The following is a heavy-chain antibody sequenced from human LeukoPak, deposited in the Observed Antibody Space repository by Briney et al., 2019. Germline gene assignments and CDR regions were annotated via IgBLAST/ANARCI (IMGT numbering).Heavy chain of an antibody. CDR1: GGSISSSSYY. Sequence: SETLSLTCTVSGGSISSSSYYWGWIRQPPGKGLEWIGSIYYSGSTYYNPSLKSRFTISVDTSKNQFSLKLSSVTAADTAVYYCARESVAHIVVVVAALNDAFDIWGQGTMVTVSS. CDR2: IYYSGST. CDR3: ARESVAHIVVVVAALNDAFDI. D-gene: IGHD2-15*01. J-gene: IGHJ3*02. V-gene: IGHV4-39*07.